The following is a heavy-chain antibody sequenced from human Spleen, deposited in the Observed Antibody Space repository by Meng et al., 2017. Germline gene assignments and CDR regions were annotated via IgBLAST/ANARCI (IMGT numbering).Heavy chain of an antibody. Sequence: QVLLQQWGAGLFSPSETLPPPCAVYGGSFSGYYWSWISQPPGKGLEWMGEIKHSGSTNSNPSLKSRVTISIDTAKNQFSLKLSSVTAADTAVYYCARSLRDYYGSGRLGPWGQGTLVTVPS. V-gene: IGHV4-34*01. J-gene: IGHJ5*02. CDR1: GGSFSGYY. D-gene: IGHD3-10*01. CDR2: IKHSGST. CDR3: ARSLRDYYGSGRLGP.